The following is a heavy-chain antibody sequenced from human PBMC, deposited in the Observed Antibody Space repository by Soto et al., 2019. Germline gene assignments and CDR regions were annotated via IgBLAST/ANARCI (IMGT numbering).Heavy chain of an antibody. CDR1: GYTFTSYS. D-gene: IGHD1-20*01. CDR2: INAGNGNT. V-gene: IGHV1-3*01. Sequence: ASVKVSRKASGYTFTSYSMHWVRQAPGQRLEWMGWINAGNGNTKYSQKVQGRGTITRDTSASTAYMELSSLRSEDTAVYYCARDSSTVLTPEGYYSYYEMDIRGKGTTVTVSS. J-gene: IGHJ6*04. CDR3: ARDSSTVLTPEGYYSYYEMDI.